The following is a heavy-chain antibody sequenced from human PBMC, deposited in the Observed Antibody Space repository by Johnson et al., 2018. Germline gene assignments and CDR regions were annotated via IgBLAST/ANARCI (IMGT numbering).Heavy chain of an antibody. J-gene: IGHJ3*02. CDR2: ISYDGSNK. V-gene: IGHV3-30*03. CDR1: GFTFSSYG. Sequence: QVQLVQSGGGVVQPGRSLRLSCAASGFTFSSYGMHWVRQAPGKGLEWVAVISYDGSNKYYADSVKGRFTISRDNSKNTLYLQMNSLRAEDTAVYYCTIVVVIKDALDIWGQGTMVTVSS. CDR3: TIVVVIKDALDI. D-gene: IGHD3-22*01.